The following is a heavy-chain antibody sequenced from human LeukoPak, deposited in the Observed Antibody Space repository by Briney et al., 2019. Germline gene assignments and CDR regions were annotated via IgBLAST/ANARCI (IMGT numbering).Heavy chain of an antibody. CDR2: IKSNTFGGTT. J-gene: IGHJ4*02. V-gene: IGHV3-15*01. CDR3: STEFYGSANFNF. Sequence: GGSLRLSCAASGFTFSDAWMSWVRQAPRKALEWVGHIKSNTFGGTTDYAAPVKGRFTISRDDSKNTLFLLMDSLKTEDTAVYYCSTEFYGSANFNFWGQGTLVTVSS. D-gene: IGHD3-10*01. CDR1: GFTFSDAW.